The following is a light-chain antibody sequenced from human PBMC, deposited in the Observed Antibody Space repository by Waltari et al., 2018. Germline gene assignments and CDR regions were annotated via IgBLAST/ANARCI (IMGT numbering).Light chain of an antibody. CDR1: QSVGRT. J-gene: IGKJ1*01. CDR2: GAS. Sequence: SCRASQSVGRTLAWYHQKPGQAPRLVIYGASIRATGIPDRFSGSGSGTDFSLTISRLEPEDFAVYYCQHYVALPVTFGQGTKVEIK. V-gene: IGKV3-20*01. CDR3: QHYVALPVT.